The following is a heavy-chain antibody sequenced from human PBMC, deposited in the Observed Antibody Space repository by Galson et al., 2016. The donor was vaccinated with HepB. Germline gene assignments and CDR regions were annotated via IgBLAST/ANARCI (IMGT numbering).Heavy chain of an antibody. Sequence: SLRLSCAASGFIFKDYAMHWVRQAPGKGLEWVSSISWNRGSIGYADSVKGRFTISRDNAKNSLYLQLNSLRAEDTAFYYCAQDKASMSVVATNFQHWGQGTLVTVSS. CDR2: ISWNRGSI. CDR3: AQDKASMSVVATNFQH. CDR1: GFIFKDYA. J-gene: IGHJ1*01. V-gene: IGHV3-9*01. D-gene: IGHD2-15*01.